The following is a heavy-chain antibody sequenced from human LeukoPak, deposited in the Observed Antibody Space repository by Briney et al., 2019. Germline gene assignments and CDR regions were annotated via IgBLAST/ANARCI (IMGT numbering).Heavy chain of an antibody. CDR2: ISNSGSNI. Sequence: PGGSLRLSCPASGFTVSSKCMSWVRQAPGKGLDWVSFISNSGSNIYYADSVKGRFTISRDNAKNSLYLQMNSLRAEDTAIYYCARSVTTVTTFLDYWGQGTLVTVSS. J-gene: IGHJ4*02. CDR3: ARSVTTVTTFLDY. V-gene: IGHV3-48*04. D-gene: IGHD4-11*01. CDR1: GFTVSSKC.